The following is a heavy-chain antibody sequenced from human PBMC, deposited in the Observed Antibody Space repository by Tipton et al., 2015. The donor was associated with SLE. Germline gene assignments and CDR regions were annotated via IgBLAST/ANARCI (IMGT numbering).Heavy chain of an antibody. CDR2: IYYSGST. Sequence: TLSLTCTVSGGSISSYYWSWIRQPPGKGLEWIGYIYYSGSTYYNPSLKSRVTISVDTSKNQFSLKLSSVTAADTAVYYCARDLYYYDSSKGYWGQGTLVTVSS. CDR3: ARDLYYYDSSKGY. CDR1: GGSISSYY. D-gene: IGHD3-22*01. J-gene: IGHJ4*02. V-gene: IGHV4-30-4*01.